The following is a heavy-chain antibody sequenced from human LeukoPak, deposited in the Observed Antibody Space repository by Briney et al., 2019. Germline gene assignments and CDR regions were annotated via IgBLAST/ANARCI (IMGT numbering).Heavy chain of an antibody. J-gene: IGHJ4*02. CDR1: GYPFSNYN. D-gene: IGHD6-13*01. CDR3: ARGQQLVPDDY. Sequence: ASVKVSCKAYGYPFSNYNINWVRQAPGQGLEWMGWISGYNGNTNYAQKFQGRVTMTTDTSTGTAYMELRSLRSDDTAVYYCARGQQLVPDDYWGQGTLVTVSS. CDR2: ISGYNGNT. V-gene: IGHV1-18*01.